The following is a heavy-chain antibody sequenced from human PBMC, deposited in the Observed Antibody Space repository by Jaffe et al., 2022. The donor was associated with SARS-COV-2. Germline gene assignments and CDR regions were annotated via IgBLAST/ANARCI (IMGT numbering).Heavy chain of an antibody. V-gene: IGHV3-33*01. CDR1: GFTFSSYG. CDR2: IWYDGSNK. J-gene: IGHJ2*01. CDR3: ARAARPDRWQWLLGGYFDL. Sequence: QVQLVESGGGVVQPGRSLRLSCAASGFTFSSYGMHWVRQAPGKGLEWVAVIWYDGSNKYYADSVKGRFTISRDNSKNTLYLQMNSLRAEDTAVYYCARAARPDRWQWLLGGYFDLWGRGTLVTVSS. D-gene: IGHD6-19*01.